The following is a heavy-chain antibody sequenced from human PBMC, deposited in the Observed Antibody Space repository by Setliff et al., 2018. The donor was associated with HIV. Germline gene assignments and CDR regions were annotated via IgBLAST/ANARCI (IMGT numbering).Heavy chain of an antibody. J-gene: IGHJ4*02. CDR2: INTHSGYT. CDR1: GYTFNSYA. D-gene: IGHD5-12*01. CDR3: ARGKTWLRVLDY. V-gene: IGHV1-18*01. Sequence: ASVKVSCKTSGYTFNSYAISWVRQAPGQGLEWMGWINTHSGYTNYAQNVQGRVTVTMDTSTSTAYMELRSLKSYDTAVYYCARGKTWLRVLDYWGQGTLVTVSS.